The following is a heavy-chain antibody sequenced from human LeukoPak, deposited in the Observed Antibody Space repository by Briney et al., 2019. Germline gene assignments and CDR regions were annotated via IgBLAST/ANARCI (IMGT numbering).Heavy chain of an antibody. Sequence: GGSLRLSCAASGFTFDDYAMHWVRHAPGKGLEWVSGISWNSGSIGYADSVKGRFTISRDNAKNSLYLQMNSLRAEDTALYYCAKVGTARRYYYYGMDVWGQGTTVTVSS. CDR2: ISWNSGSI. CDR1: GFTFDDYA. CDR3: AKVGTARRYYYYGMDV. J-gene: IGHJ6*02. D-gene: IGHD2-21*02. V-gene: IGHV3-9*01.